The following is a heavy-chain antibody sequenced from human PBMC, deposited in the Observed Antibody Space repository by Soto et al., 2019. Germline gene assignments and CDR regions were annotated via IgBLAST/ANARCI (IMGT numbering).Heavy chain of an antibody. CDR2: MNPDSGNT. CDR3: AREDFYGSVSYSY. V-gene: IGHV1-8*01. J-gene: IGHJ4*02. CDR1: GYTFTSYN. D-gene: IGHD3-10*01. Sequence: QVQLVQSGAEVKKPGASVKVSCKASGYTFTSYNINWVRQATGQGLEWMGWMNPDSGNTGFAHKFQGRVAMTSSTSTSTAYMELSSLNSDDTAEYFCAREDFYGSVSYSYWRQGTLVTVSS.